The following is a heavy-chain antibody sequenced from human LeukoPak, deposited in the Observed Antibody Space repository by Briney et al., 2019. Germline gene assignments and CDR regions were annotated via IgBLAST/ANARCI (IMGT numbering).Heavy chain of an antibody. J-gene: IGHJ4*02. CDR1: GYTFNTYA. D-gene: IGHD3-10*01. Sequence: ASVKVSCKASGYTFNTYAISWVRQAPGQGFEWMGWISTYNGNTNYVERFQGRVTMTTDTSTTTAYMELRGLRSDHTAVYYCARDRQLQWFGEFNIDFDYWGQGTLVTVSS. V-gene: IGHV1-18*01. CDR2: ISTYNGNT. CDR3: ARDRQLQWFGEFNIDFDY.